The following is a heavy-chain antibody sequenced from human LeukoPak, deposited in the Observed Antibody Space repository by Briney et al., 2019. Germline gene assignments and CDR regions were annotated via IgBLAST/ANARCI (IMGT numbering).Heavy chain of an antibody. CDR1: GDTFIRYG. D-gene: IGHD5-18*01. V-gene: IGHV1-18*01. CDR2: IGVYNGNT. CDR3: AREVGIQVWLGYMDV. Sequence: ASVKVSCKASGDTFIRYGITWVRQAPGQGLEWMGWIGVYNGNTNYAQKFQGRVTMTTDTSTSTAYMELRSLRSDDTAVYYCAREVGIQVWLGYMDVWGKGTTVTISS. J-gene: IGHJ6*03.